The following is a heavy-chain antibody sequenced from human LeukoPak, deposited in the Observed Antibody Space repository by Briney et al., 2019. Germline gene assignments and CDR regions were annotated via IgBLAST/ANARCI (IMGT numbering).Heavy chain of an antibody. V-gene: IGHV3-23*01. CDR3: AKVRDTRDWYKDAFDV. J-gene: IGHJ3*01. CDR2: ITGTGGST. D-gene: IGHD6-19*01. CDR1: GFTFSIYA. Sequence: GGSLRLSCAASGFTFSIYAMSWVRQAQGKGLEWVSAITGTGGSTYYVASVKGRFTVSRDNSRNTLYLQMSSLRAEDSAMYYCAKVRDTRDWYKDAFDVWGQGTRVTVSS.